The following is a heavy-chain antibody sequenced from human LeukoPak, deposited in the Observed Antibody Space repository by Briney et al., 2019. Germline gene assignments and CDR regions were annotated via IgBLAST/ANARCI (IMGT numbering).Heavy chain of an antibody. V-gene: IGHV4-31*03. J-gene: IGHJ4*02. CDR2: IYYSGST. Sequence: SETLSLTCTVSGGSISSGGYYWSWIRQHPGKGLEWIGYIYYSGSTYYSPSLKSRVTISVDTSKNQFSLKLSSVTAADTAVYYCARVGYSYGFDYWGQGTLVTVSS. CDR3: ARVGYSYGFDY. D-gene: IGHD5-18*01. CDR1: GGSISSGGYY.